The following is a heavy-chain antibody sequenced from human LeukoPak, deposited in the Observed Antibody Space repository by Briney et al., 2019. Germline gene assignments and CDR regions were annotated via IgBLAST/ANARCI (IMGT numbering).Heavy chain of an antibody. CDR2: IYSGGST. D-gene: IGHD2-21*02. Sequence: GGSLRLSCAASGFTVSSYYMSWVRQAPGKGLEWVSVIYSGGSTYYADSVKGRFTISRDNSKSTLYLQMNSLRAEDTAVYYCARDRGCGDCYPPANDAFDIWAKGQWSPSLQ. V-gene: IGHV3-66*01. J-gene: IGHJ3*02. CDR1: GFTVSSYY. CDR3: ARDRGCGDCYPPANDAFDI.